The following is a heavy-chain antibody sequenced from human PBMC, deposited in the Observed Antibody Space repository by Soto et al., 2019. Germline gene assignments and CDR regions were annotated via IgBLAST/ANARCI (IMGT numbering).Heavy chain of an antibody. J-gene: IGHJ4*02. CDR3: ARDPRYCTNGVCYLSFLGFDY. D-gene: IGHD2-8*01. CDR1: GGSISSGGYY. Sequence: LSLTCTVSGGSISSGGYYWSWLRQHPGKGLEWIGYIYYSGSTYHNPSLKSRVTRSVDTSKSRDSLKLSSVPAADTAVYYCARDPRYCTNGVCYLSFLGFDYWGQGTLVTFSA. V-gene: IGHV4-31*03. CDR2: IYYSGST.